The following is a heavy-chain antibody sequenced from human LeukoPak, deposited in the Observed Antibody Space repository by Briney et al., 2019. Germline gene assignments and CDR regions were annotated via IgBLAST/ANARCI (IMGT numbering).Heavy chain of an antibody. V-gene: IGHV3-66*01. J-gene: IGHJ5*02. CDR1: GFTVSRNY. CDR3: AAHSSGYLGWFDP. Sequence: PGGSLRLSCVASGFTVSRNYMSWVRQAPGKGLEWVSLIYSGGSTYYADSVKGRFTISRDNFKNTLYVQMNSLRAEDTAVYYCAAHSSGYLGWFDPWGQGTLVTVSS. CDR2: IYSGGST. D-gene: IGHD3-22*01.